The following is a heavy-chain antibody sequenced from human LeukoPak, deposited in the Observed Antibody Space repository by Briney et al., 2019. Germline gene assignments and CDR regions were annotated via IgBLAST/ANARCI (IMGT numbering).Heavy chain of an antibody. CDR3: ARQMYAATIDY. V-gene: IGHV4-59*08. CDR1: GGSSSGYY. Sequence: SETLSLTCAVYGGSSSGYYWSWIRQPPGKGLEWIGYIYYSGSTNYNPSLKSRVTISVDTSKNQFSLKLSSVTAADTAVYYCARQMYAATIDYWGQGTLVTVSS. J-gene: IGHJ4*02. D-gene: IGHD1-26*01. CDR2: IYYSGST.